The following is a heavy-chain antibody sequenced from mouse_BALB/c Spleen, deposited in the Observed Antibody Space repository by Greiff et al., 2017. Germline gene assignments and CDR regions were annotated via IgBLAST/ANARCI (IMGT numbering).Heavy chain of an antibody. D-gene: IGHD2-14*01. CDR3: TRGDYRYDRDYYAMDY. Sequence: QVQLQQPGAELVRPGASVKLSCKASGYTFTSYWINWVKQRPGQGLEWIGNIYPSDSYTNYNQKFKDKATLTVDKSSSTAYMQLSSPTSEDSAVYYCTRGDYRYDRDYYAMDYWGQGTSVTVSS. CDR2: IYPSDSYT. CDR1: GYTFTSYW. J-gene: IGHJ4*01. V-gene: IGHV1-69*02.